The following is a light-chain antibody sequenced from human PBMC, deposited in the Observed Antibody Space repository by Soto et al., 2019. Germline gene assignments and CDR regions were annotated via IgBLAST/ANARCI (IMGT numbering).Light chain of an antibody. CDR2: GAS. CDR3: QQYNNWPPLT. Sequence: EIVMTQSPATLSVSPGEGATLSCRASQSVSSNLDWYQQKPGQPPRLLIYGASTRATGIPARFSGSGSGTEFTLTISSLQSEDFAVYYCQQYNNWPPLTFGGGTKVEIK. J-gene: IGKJ4*01. V-gene: IGKV3-15*01. CDR1: QSVSSN.